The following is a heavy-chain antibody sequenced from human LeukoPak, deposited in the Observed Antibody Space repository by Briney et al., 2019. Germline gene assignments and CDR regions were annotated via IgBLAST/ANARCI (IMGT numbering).Heavy chain of an antibody. CDR3: ARSGVWLLTRAN. D-gene: IGHD3-9*01. CDR2: INHSGST. J-gene: IGHJ4*02. CDR1: GGSFSGYF. V-gene: IGHV4-34*01. Sequence: PSETLSLTCAVYGGSFSGYFWSWIRQPPGKGLEWIGEINHSGSTNYNPSLKSRVTISVDTSKNQFSLKLSSVTAADTAVYYCARSGVWLLTRANWGQGTLVTVSS.